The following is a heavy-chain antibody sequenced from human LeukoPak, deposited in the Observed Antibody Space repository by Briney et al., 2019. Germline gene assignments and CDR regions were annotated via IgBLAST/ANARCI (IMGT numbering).Heavy chain of an antibody. CDR1: GYTFTSYA. D-gene: IGHD6-19*01. V-gene: IGHV1-3*01. J-gene: IGHJ2*01. CDR2: INASNGNT. CDR3: ARAIAVAGNRYFDL. Sequence: GASVTVSCKASGYTFTSYAMHWVRQAPGQRLEWMGWINASNGNTKYSQKFQGRVTITRDTSASTAYMELSSLRSEDTAVYYCARAIAVAGNRYFDLWGRGTLVTVSS.